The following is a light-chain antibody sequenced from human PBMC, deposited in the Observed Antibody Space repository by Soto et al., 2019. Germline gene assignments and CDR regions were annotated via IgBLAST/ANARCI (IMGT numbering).Light chain of an antibody. CDR2: EVS. CDR1: SSDVGGYNY. J-gene: IGLJ1*01. V-gene: IGLV2-8*01. CDR3: SSYAGSNNFDV. Sequence: QSVLTQPPSASGSPGQSVTISRTGTSSDVGGYNYVSWYQQHPGKAPKLMIYEVSKRPSGVPDRFSGSKSGNTASLTVSGLQAEDEADYYCSSYAGSNNFDVFGTGTKVTVL.